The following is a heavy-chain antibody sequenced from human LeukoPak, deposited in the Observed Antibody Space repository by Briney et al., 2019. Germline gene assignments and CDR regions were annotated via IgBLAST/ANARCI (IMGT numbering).Heavy chain of an antibody. J-gene: IGHJ5*02. CDR2: ISSNGGST. CDR1: GFTFSSYA. Sequence: GGSLRLSCSASGFTFSSYAMHWVRQAPGKGLEYVSAISSNGGSTYYADSVKGRFTISRDNSKNTLYLRMSSLRAEGTAVYYCVKDFRRGGIAAADWFDPWGQGTLVTVSS. V-gene: IGHV3-64D*09. CDR3: VKDFRRGGIAAADWFDP. D-gene: IGHD6-13*01.